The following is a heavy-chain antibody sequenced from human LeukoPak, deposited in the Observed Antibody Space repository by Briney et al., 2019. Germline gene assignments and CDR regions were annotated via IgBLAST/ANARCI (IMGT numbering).Heavy chain of an antibody. D-gene: IGHD2-15*01. V-gene: IGHV3-48*03. CDR3: ARDARGWDY. Sequence: SGGSLRLSCAASGFTFSSFEMNWVRQAPGRGLEWVSYISSSGSTIYYADSVKGRFTISRDNAKNSLYLQMNSLRAEDTAVYYCARDARGWDYWGQGTLVTVSS. CDR2: ISSSGSTI. J-gene: IGHJ4*02. CDR1: GFTFSSFE.